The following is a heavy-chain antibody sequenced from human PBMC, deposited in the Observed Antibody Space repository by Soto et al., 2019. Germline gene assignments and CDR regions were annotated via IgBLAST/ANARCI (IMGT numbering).Heavy chain of an antibody. Sequence: EVQLVESGGGLVKPGGSLRLSCAASGFTFSSYSMNWVRQAPGKGLEWVSSISTNTNYIYYAYSVRGRFTISRDNAKNSLYLQMNSLKAEDTAVYYGASGVRDGYNRFDYWGQGTRVTFSS. J-gene: IGHJ4*02. D-gene: IGHD5-12*01. CDR1: GFTFSSYS. CDR3: ASGVRDGYNRFDY. V-gene: IGHV3-21*01. CDR2: ISTNTNYI.